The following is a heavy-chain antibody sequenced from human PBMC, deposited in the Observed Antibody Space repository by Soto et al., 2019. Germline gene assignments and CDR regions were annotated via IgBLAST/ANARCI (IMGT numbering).Heavy chain of an antibody. CDR3: ARWKHSHRNMDV. V-gene: IGHV6-1*01. CDR1: GDSVSSNSAA. CDR2: TYYRSKWHN. J-gene: IGHJ6*02. D-gene: IGHD3-3*02. Sequence: SQTLSLTCAISGDSVSSNSAAWNWIRQSPSRGLEWLGRTYYRSKWHNDYALSVKSRMIIQPDTSKNQFSLQLNSVTPEDTAVNYRARWKHSHRNMDVWGQGTTVTVSS.